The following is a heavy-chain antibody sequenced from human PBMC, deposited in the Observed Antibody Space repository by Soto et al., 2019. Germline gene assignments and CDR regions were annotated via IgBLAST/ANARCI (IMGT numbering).Heavy chain of an antibody. J-gene: IGHJ4*02. V-gene: IGHV3-15*07. D-gene: IGHD6-13*01. CDR2: IKSKTDGGTT. CDR1: GFTFTYAW. Sequence: EVQLVESGGGLVQPGGSLRLSCAASGFTFTYAWMNWVRQAPGKGLEWVGRIKSKTDGGTTDYAAPVKGRFTISRDDSKNMLYLQMNSLKTEDTAVYYCTTNPSYSSSWSPVDYGGQGTLVTVSS. CDR3: TTNPSYSSSWSPVDY.